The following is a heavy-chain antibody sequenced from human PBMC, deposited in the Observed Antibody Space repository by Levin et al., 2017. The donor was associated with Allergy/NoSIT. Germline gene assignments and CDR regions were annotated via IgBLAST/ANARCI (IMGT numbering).Heavy chain of an antibody. J-gene: IGHJ4*02. V-gene: IGHV4-39*01. CDR3: ASENARIAAAGTH. CDR2: IYYSGST. D-gene: IGHD6-13*01. CDR1: GGSISSSSYY. Sequence: SETLSLTCTVSGGSISSSSYYWGWIRQPPGKGLEWIGSIYYSGSTYYNPSLKSRVTISVDTSKNQFSLKLSSVTAADTAVYYCASENARIAAAGTHWGQGTLVTVSA.